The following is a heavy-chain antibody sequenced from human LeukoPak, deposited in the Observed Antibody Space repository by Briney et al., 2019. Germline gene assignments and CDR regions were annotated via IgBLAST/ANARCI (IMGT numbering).Heavy chain of an antibody. D-gene: IGHD3-16*02. Sequence: PSXTLSLTCTVSGGSISSYYWSWIRQPPGKGLEWIGYIYYSGSTNYNPSLKSRVTISVDTSKNQFSLKLSSVTAADTAVYYCARYVWGSYPTFEDYWGQGTLVTVSS. J-gene: IGHJ4*02. CDR2: IYYSGST. CDR1: GGSISSYY. CDR3: ARYVWGSYPTFEDY. V-gene: IGHV4-59*01.